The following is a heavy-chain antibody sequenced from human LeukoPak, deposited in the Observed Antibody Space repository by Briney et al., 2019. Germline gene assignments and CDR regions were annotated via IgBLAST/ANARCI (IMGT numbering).Heavy chain of an antibody. CDR2: ISYDGSNK. V-gene: IGHV3-30*18. CDR1: GFTFSSYG. J-gene: IGHJ4*02. CDR3: AKENNYDFWSGYLFDY. Sequence: GGSLRLSCAASGFTFSSYGMHWVRQAPGKGLEWVAVISYDGSNKYYADSVKGRFTISRDSSKNTLYLQMNSLRAEDTAVYYCAKENNYDFWSGYLFDYWGQGTLVTVSS. D-gene: IGHD3-3*01.